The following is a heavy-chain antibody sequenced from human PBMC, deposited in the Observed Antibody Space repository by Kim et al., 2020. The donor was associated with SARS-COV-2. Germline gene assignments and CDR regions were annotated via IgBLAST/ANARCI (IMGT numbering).Heavy chain of an antibody. V-gene: IGHV3-43*01. J-gene: IGHJ6*02. CDR1: GFTFDDYT. Sequence: GGSLRLSCAASGFTFDDYTMHWVRQAPGKGLEWVSLISWDGGSTYYADSVKGRFTISRDNSKNSLYLQMNSLRTEDTALYYCAKDKGGDFRQEGMDVWGQGTTVTVSS. D-gene: IGHD6-6*01. CDR3: AKDKGGDFRQEGMDV. CDR2: ISWDGGST.